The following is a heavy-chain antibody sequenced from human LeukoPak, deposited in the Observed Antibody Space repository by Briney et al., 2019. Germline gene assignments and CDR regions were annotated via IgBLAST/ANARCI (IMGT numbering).Heavy chain of an antibody. Sequence: GGSLRLSCAASGFTFSSYAMHWVRQAPGKGLEWVAVISYDGSNKYYADSVKGRFTISRDNSKNTLYLQMNSLRAEDTAVYYCARGGMATIIDYWGQGTLVTVSS. CDR2: ISYDGSNK. V-gene: IGHV3-30*14. D-gene: IGHD5-24*01. CDR3: ARGGMATIIDY. J-gene: IGHJ4*02. CDR1: GFTFSSYA.